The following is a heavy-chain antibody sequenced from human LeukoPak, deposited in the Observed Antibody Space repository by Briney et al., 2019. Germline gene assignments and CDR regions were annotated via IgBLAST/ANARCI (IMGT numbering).Heavy chain of an antibody. J-gene: IGHJ6*02. Sequence: SETLSLTCTVSGGSISSGGYYWSWIRQHPGKGLEWIGYIYYSGSTYYNPSLKSRVTISVDTSKNQFSLKLSSVTAADTAVYYCARELLQGISGMDVWGQGTTVTVSS. CDR3: ARELLQGISGMDV. CDR1: GGSISSGGYY. V-gene: IGHV4-31*03. CDR2: IYYSGST. D-gene: IGHD1-14*01.